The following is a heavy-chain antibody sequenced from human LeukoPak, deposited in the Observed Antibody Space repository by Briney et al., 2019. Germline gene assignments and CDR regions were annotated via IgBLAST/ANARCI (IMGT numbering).Heavy chain of an antibody. CDR3: AKRDYGDHFDY. Sequence: GGTLRLSCAASGFTFSSLGMSWVRQAPGKGLEWVSAISGSVGSTYYADSVEGRFTISRDNSEKTLYLQMNSLRAEDTAVYYCAKRDYGDHFDYWGQGTLVTVSS. CDR1: GFTFSSLG. J-gene: IGHJ4*02. CDR2: ISGSVGST. V-gene: IGHV3-23*01. D-gene: IGHD4-17*01.